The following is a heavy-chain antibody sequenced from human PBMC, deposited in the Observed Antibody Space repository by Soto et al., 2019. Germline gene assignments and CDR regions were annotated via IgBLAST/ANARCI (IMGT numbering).Heavy chain of an antibody. V-gene: IGHV4-59*01. CDR1: GGSISSYY. D-gene: IGHD1-26*01. CDR2: IYYSGST. CDR3: ARDRVGATFDP. Sequence: PSETLSLTCTVSGGSISSYYWSWIRQPPGKGLEWIGYIYYSGSTNYNPSLKSRVTISVDTSKNQFSLKLSSVTAADTAVYYCARDRVGATFDPWGQGTLVTVSS. J-gene: IGHJ5*02.